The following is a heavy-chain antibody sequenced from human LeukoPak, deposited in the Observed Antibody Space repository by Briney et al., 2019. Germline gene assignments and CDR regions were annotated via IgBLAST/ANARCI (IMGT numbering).Heavy chain of an antibody. CDR1: GFTFSDHY. CDR3: ARIYGSGSYYNGDY. J-gene: IGHJ4*02. CDR2: SRNKANSYTT. D-gene: IGHD3-10*01. V-gene: IGHV3-72*01. Sequence: GSLRLSCAASGFTFSDHYMDWVRQAPGKGLEWVGRSRNKANSYTTDYAASVKGRFTISRDDSKNSLYLQMNSLKTEDTAVYYCARIYGSGSYYNGDYWGQGTLVTVSS.